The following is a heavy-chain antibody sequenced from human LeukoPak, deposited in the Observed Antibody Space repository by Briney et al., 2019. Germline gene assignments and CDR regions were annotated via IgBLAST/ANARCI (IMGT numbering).Heavy chain of an antibody. D-gene: IGHD6-19*01. J-gene: IGHJ4*02. CDR3: ARSKGYSSGWDFDY. Sequence: ASVEVSCKASGYTFTSYGISWVRQAPGQGLEWMGWISAYNGNTNYAQKFQGRVTITTDESTSTAYMELSSLRSEDTAVYYCARSKGYSSGWDFDYWGQGTLVTVSS. CDR2: ISAYNGNT. CDR1: GYTFTSYG. V-gene: IGHV1-18*01.